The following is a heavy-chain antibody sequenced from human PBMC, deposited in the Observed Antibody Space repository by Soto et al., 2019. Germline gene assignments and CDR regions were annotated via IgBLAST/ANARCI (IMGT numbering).Heavy chain of an antibody. CDR3: VRGGIAGHWFDP. J-gene: IGHJ5*02. V-gene: IGHV4-31*03. D-gene: IGHD2-21*01. CDR2: IFHSGST. Sequence: PSETLSLTCSFSRAFINSGGFYYSWIRQPPGKGLEWLGYIFHSGSTLYTPSLRGRLTLSADTSRNQLSLHLTSVTAADTAVYYCVRGGIAGHWFDPWGQGILVTVSS. CDR1: RAFINSGGFY.